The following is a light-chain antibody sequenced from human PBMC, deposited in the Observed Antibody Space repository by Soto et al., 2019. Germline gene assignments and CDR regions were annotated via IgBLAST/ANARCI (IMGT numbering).Light chain of an antibody. V-gene: IGKV1-5*03. J-gene: IGKJ1*01. CDR3: QQYGANSPWK. CDR2: KAS. Sequence: DIQVTQSPSTLSASVGDRVSINCRASQNINYWLAWYQQKSGKAPKVLIYKASSLQSGVPSRFSGSGSGTAFTLTISSLQTEDFATYYCQQYGANSPWKFGQGTKVEIK. CDR1: QNINYW.